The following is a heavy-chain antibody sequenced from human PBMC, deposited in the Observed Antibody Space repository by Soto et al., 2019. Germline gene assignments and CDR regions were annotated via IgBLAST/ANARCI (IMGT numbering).Heavy chain of an antibody. CDR1: GGSINTYY. V-gene: IGHV4-59*01. Sequence: PSETLSLTCTVSGGSINTYYWSWIRQPPGKGLEWIGYVDYSGNSDSSPSLKSRVTISIDTSKKQVSLKLNSVTAADTAVYYCARNCFRVAGSFHFDYWGQGIPVTVSS. CDR3: ARNCFRVAGSFHFDY. J-gene: IGHJ4*02. D-gene: IGHD6-19*01. CDR2: VDYSGNS.